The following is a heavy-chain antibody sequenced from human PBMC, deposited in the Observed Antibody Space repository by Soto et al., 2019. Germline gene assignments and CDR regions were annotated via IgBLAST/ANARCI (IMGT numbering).Heavy chain of an antibody. Sequence: KPSETLSLTCAVSVASVSSSDYYWGWFRQTPGKGLDWIGNIYYSGTTYYNPALKSRVTISVDTSKNQFSLKLNSVTAADTAVYYCARFLVPASRNTDFDCWGQGTLVTVSS. CDR1: VASVSSSDYY. J-gene: IGHJ4*02. V-gene: IGHV4-39*01. CDR3: ARFLVPASRNTDFDC. CDR2: IYYSGTT. D-gene: IGHD2-21*02.